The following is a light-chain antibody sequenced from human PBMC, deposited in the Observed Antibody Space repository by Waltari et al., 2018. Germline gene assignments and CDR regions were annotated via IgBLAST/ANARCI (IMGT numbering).Light chain of an antibody. Sequence: DIQMTQSPSYLSASVGDRVTITCRASQSISSYLNWYQQKPGKAPKLLIYAASSLQSGVPSRVSGSGSGTDFTLTISSLQPEDFATYYCQQSYSTPYTFGQGTKLEIK. CDR1: QSISSY. CDR2: AAS. J-gene: IGKJ2*01. V-gene: IGKV1-39*01. CDR3: QQSYSTPYT.